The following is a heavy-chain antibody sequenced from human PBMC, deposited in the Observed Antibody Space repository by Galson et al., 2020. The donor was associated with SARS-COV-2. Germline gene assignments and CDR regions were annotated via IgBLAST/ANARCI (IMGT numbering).Heavy chain of an antibody. CDR3: ARPDYGDYADSPELYYYY. CDR2: IKEDGSEK. V-gene: IGHV3-7*05. Sequence: GGSLRLSCAASGFTFSAYWMTWVRQAPGKGLEWVANIKEDGSEKNYVDSVKGRFTISRDNAKNSLYLQMNSLRAEDTAVYFCARPDYGDYADSPELYYYY. CDR1: GFTFSAYW. D-gene: IGHD4-17*01. J-gene: IGHJ6*01.